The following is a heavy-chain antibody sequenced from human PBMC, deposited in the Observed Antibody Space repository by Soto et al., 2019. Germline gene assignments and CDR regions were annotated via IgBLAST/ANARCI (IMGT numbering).Heavy chain of an antibody. CDR3: ARAPREWGFDY. J-gene: IGHJ4*02. V-gene: IGHV1-8*01. Sequence: QVQLVQSGAELKKPGASVKVSCKSSGYTFTSYDFNLVRQDTGQEPEWMGWMNPDSGNTGYALKFQGRVTMTRDTSISTAYMELSSLRSDDTAVYYCARAPREWGFDYWGPGTLVTVSS. CDR2: MNPDSGNT. D-gene: IGHD3-3*01. CDR1: GYTFTSYD.